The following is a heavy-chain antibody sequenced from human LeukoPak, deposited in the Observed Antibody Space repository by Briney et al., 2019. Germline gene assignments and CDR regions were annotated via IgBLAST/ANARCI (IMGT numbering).Heavy chain of an antibody. V-gene: IGHV4-34*01. CDR2: INHSGST. CDR1: GGSFSGYY. J-gene: IGHJ6*03. CDR3: ARVSVVATLWDYYYYYYMDV. Sequence: SETLSLTCAVYGGSFSGYYWSWIRQPPGKGLEWIGEINHSGSTNYNPSLKSRVTISVDTSKNQFSLKLSSVTAADTAVYYCARVSVVATLWDYYYYYYMDVWGKGTTVTVSS. D-gene: IGHD5-12*01.